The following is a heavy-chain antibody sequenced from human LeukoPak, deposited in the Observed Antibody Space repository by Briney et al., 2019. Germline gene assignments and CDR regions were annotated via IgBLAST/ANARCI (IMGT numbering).Heavy chain of an antibody. D-gene: IGHD3-10*01. CDR3: ARGPDSGSYFAWFDP. V-gene: IGHV4-34*01. J-gene: IGHJ5*02. CDR2: INHSGST. Sequence: PSETLSLTCAVYGGSFSGYYWSWIRQPPGKGLEWIGEINHSGSTHYNPSLKGRVTVAVDTSKNQIFLKLNSVTAADTAVYYCARGPDSGSYFAWFDPWGQGTLVTVSP. CDR1: GGSFSGYY.